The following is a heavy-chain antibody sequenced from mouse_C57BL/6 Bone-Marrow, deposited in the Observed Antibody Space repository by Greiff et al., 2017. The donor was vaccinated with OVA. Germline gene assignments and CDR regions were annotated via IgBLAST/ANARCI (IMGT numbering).Heavy chain of an antibody. J-gene: IGHJ1*03. CDR1: GYTFTSYW. Sequence: VQLQQPGAELVKPGASVKLSCKASGYTFTSYWMQWVKQRPGQGLEWIGEIDPSDSYPNYNQKFKGKATLTVATSSSTAYMQLSSLTSEDSAVYYCARSPSYYGNYEYFDVWGTGTTVTVSS. D-gene: IGHD2-1*01. V-gene: IGHV1-50*01. CDR3: ARSPSYYGNYEYFDV. CDR2: IDPSDSYP.